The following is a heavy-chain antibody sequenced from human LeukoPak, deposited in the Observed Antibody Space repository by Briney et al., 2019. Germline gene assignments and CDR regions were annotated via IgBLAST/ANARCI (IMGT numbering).Heavy chain of an antibody. J-gene: IGHJ4*02. V-gene: IGHV3-9*02. Sequence: PGGSLRLSCAASRFTSDDYAMHWVRQAPGKGLEWVSGISWNSGSIGYADSVKGRFTISRDNAKNSLYLQMNSLRAEDTALYYCAKDVYRSTMVQEVHDYWGQGTLVTVSS. CDR2: ISWNSGSI. CDR3: AKDVYRSTMVQEVHDY. D-gene: IGHD3-10*01. CDR1: RFTSDDYA.